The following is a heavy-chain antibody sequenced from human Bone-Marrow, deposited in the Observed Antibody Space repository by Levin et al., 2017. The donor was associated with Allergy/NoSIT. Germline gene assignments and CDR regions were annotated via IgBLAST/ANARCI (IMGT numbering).Heavy chain of an antibody. CDR2: INPNSGGT. V-gene: IGHV1-2*06. D-gene: IGHD3-16*01. CDR1: GYTFTGYY. J-gene: IGHJ4*02. Sequence: GESLKISCKASGYTFTGYYMHWVRQAPGQGLEWMGRINPNSGGTNYAQKFQGRVTMTRDTSISTAYMELSRLRSDDTAVYYCARDASGMGGDWGQGTLVTVSS. CDR3: ARDASGMGGD.